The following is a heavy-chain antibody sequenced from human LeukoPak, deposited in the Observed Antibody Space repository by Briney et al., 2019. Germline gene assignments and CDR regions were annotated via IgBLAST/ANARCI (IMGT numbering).Heavy chain of an antibody. V-gene: IGHV3-23*01. Sequence: GGSLRLSCAASGFTFSSYAMSWVRQAPGKGLEWVSAISGSGGSTYYADSVKGRFTISRDNSKNTLYLQMNSLRAEDTAVYYCAKAGDTAMIRYNYFDYWGQGTLVTVSS. D-gene: IGHD5-18*01. J-gene: IGHJ4*02. CDR3: AKAGDTAMIRYNYFDY. CDR1: GFTFSSYA. CDR2: ISGSGGST.